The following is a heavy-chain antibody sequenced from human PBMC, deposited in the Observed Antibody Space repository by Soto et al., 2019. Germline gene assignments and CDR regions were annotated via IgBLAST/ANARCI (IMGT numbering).Heavy chain of an antibody. CDR2: ISESGGST. CDR3: AKRSPYSSGWYSPIFDY. V-gene: IGHV3-23*01. CDR1: GFSFSDYA. J-gene: IGHJ4*02. Sequence: PGGSLRLSCAASGFSFSDYAMSWVRQAPGKGLEWVSVISESGGSTHYADSVRGRFTVSRDNSKNSLSLRMNSLRDEDTAVYFCAKRSPYSSGWYSPIFDYWGKGAPVTVSS. D-gene: IGHD6-13*01.